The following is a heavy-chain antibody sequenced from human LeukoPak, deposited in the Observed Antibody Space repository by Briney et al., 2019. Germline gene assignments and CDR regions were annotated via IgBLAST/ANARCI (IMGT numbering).Heavy chain of an antibody. CDR3: ARRVKGTKDY. CDR1: GFTFSSYA. Sequence: PGGSLRLSCAASGFTFSSYAMSWVRQAPGKGLEWVSALSASGDRTDYGDSVEGRFTISRDNSKNTLYLQMNSLRVEDTAVYYCARRVKGTKDYWGQGTLVTVPS. D-gene: IGHD3-9*01. V-gene: IGHV3-23*01. CDR2: LSASGDRT. J-gene: IGHJ4*02.